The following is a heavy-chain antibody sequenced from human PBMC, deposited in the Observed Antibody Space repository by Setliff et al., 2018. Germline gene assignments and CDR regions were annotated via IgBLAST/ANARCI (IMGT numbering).Heavy chain of an antibody. J-gene: IGHJ6*03. CDR2: IYTSWST. Sequence: LSLTCTVSDDSIRSRRYYWGWFRQPAGKGLEWIGQIYTSWSTNYNPSFKSRVTISLDTSKNQFSLSLQTVTAADTAVYYCARMSGFQYIDVWGEGTTVTVSS. V-gene: IGHV4-61*09. CDR3: ARMSGFQYIDV. CDR1: DDSIRSRRYY. D-gene: IGHD3-3*01.